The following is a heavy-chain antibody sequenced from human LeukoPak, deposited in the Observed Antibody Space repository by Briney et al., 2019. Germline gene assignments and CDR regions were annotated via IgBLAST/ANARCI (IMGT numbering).Heavy chain of an antibody. CDR1: GYSINSGYY. D-gene: IGHD1-26*01. J-gene: IGHJ4*02. CDR2: IYHSGST. V-gene: IGHV4-38-2*02. Sequence: PSETLSLTCAVSGYSINSGYYGGWIRQSPGKGLEWIGSIYHSGSTYYNPSLKSRVTISVDTSKNQFSLKLSSVTAADTAVYYCARDVVGATPPYWGQGTLVTVSS. CDR3: ARDVVGATPPY.